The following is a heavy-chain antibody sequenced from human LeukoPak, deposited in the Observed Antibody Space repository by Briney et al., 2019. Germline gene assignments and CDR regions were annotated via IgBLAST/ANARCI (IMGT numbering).Heavy chain of an antibody. Sequence: PGGSLRLSCAASGFTFSSYAMSWVRQAPGKGLEYVSGISSNGGSTYYASSVKGRFTISRDNSKTTLDLRMGSLRAEDMAVYYCVRRRGYSYDYWGQGTLVSVSS. D-gene: IGHD5-18*01. CDR3: VRRRGYSYDY. CDR1: GFTFSSYA. V-gene: IGHV3-64*01. J-gene: IGHJ4*02. CDR2: ISSNGGST.